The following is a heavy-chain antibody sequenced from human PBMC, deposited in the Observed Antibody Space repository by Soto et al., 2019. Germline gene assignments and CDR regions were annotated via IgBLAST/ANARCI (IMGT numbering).Heavy chain of an antibody. J-gene: IGHJ4*02. CDR1: GGSFSGYY. Sequence: SETLSLTCAVYGGSFSGYYWSWIRQPPGKGLEWIGEINHSGSTNYNPSLKSRVTISVDTSKNQFSLKLSSVTAADTAVYYCARWDDSSARFDYWGQGTLVTGSS. CDR2: INHSGST. V-gene: IGHV4-34*01. D-gene: IGHD3-22*01. CDR3: ARWDDSSARFDY.